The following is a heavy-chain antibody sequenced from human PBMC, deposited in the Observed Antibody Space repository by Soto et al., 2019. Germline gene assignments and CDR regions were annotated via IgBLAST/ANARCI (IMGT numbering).Heavy chain of an antibody. V-gene: IGHV3-30*18. CDR1: GFTFSSYG. D-gene: IGHD6-13*01. Sequence: QVQLVESGGGVVQPGRSLRLSCAASGFTFSSYGMHWVRQAPGKGLEWVAVISYDGSNKYYADSVKGRFTISRDNSKNTLYLQMYSLRAEDTAVYYCAKDGSSSHWYFDLWGRGTLVTVSS. CDR2: ISYDGSNK. CDR3: AKDGSSSHWYFDL. J-gene: IGHJ2*01.